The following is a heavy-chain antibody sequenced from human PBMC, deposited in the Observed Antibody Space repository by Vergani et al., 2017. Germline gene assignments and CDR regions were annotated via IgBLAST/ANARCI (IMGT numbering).Heavy chain of an antibody. Sequence: EVQLVQSGAEVKKPGESLKISCKGSGYSFTSYWIGWVRQMPGKGLEWMGIIYPGDSDTRYSPSFQGQVTISADKSISTSYLKWRSLKASDTAMYYCARPYRTPYSSGWYYFDYWGQGTLVTVSS. J-gene: IGHJ4*02. CDR1: GYSFTSYW. D-gene: IGHD6-19*01. CDR3: ARPYRTPYSSGWYYFDY. CDR2: IYPGDSDT. V-gene: IGHV5-51*01.